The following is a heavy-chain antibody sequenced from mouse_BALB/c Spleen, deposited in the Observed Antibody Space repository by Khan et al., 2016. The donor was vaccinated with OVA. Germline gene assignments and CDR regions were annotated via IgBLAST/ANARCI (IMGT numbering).Heavy chain of an antibody. V-gene: IGHV1-77*01. CDR2: ISPGSGDT. J-gene: IGHJ3*01. Sequence: QVQLQQSGAELARPGASVKLSCKASGYTFTDYYINWVKLRTGQGLEWIGEISPGSGDTYYNERFKGKATLTADKSSSTAYMQLSSLTSEAAAVXFRARRNFFGYTFAYWGQGTLGPVSA. D-gene: IGHD1-2*01. CDR3: ARRNFFGYTFAY. CDR1: GYTFTDYY.